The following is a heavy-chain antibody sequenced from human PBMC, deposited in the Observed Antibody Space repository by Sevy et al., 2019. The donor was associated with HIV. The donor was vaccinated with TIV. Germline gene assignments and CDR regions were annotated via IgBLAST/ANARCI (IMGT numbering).Heavy chain of an antibody. Sequence: GGSLRLSCAASGFTFSDHYMEWVRQAPGKGLEWVGRIRNEADSYTTEYAASVKGRFTISRDDSENSLYLLMNSLKTEDTAVYYCTTHAGIAAAGRVLDYWGQGTLVTVSS. CDR1: GFTFSDHY. V-gene: IGHV3-72*01. CDR2: IRNEADSYTT. J-gene: IGHJ4*02. CDR3: TTHAGIAAAGRVLDY. D-gene: IGHD6-13*01.